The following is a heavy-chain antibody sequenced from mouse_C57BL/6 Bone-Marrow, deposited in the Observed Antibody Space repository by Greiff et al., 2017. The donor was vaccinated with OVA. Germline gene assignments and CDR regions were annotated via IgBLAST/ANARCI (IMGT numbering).Heavy chain of an antibody. CDR1: GFTFSSYA. Sequence: EVKLVESGGGLVKPGGSLKLSCAASGFTFSSYAMSWVRQTPEKRLEWVATISDGGSYTYYPDNVKGRFTISRDNAKNNRYLQMSHLKSEDTAMYYCARRGLRRGGDFDYWGQGTTLTVSS. J-gene: IGHJ2*01. CDR3: ARRGLRRGGDFDY. CDR2: ISDGGSYT. D-gene: IGHD2-4*01. V-gene: IGHV5-4*03.